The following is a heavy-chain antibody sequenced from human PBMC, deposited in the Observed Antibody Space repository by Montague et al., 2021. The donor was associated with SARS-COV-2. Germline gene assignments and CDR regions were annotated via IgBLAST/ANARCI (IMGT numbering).Heavy chain of an antibody. CDR3: VRGAEEAHSAMDV. CDR2: LYRSGSV. V-gene: IGHV4-39*02. D-gene: IGHD3-10*01. Sequence: SETLSLTCIVSGGFISDSYYWAWIRQAPGKGLEWLGSLYRSGSVYSNPSLKSRVSISVDKSKNHFSLRLTSATAAETAVYYCVRGAEEAHSAMDVWGQGTTVTVSS. J-gene: IGHJ6*02. CDR1: GGFISDSYY.